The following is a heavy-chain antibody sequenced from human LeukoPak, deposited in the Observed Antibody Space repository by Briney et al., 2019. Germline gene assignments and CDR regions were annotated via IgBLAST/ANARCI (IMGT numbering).Heavy chain of an antibody. CDR2: IYYSGST. J-gene: IGHJ5*02. D-gene: IGHD3-10*01. CDR1: GGSISSYY. CDR3: ARDRLRYGSGSYHQPYWFDP. Sequence: SETLSLTCTVSGGSISSYYWSWIRQPPGKGLEWIGYIYYSGSTNYNPSLKSRVTISVDTSKNQFSLKLSSVTAADTAVYYCARDRLRYGSGSYHQPYWFDPWGQGTLVTVSS. V-gene: IGHV4-59*12.